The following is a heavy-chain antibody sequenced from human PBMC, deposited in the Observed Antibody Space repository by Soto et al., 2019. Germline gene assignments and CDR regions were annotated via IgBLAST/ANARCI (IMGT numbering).Heavy chain of an antibody. CDR3: ARRAGMSYYYYYMDV. V-gene: IGHV1-3*01. D-gene: IGHD6-13*01. J-gene: IGHJ6*03. CDR2: INAGNGNT. Sequence: ASVKLACKGSGYTMSSDVIRWGSQDHRQRLEWMGWINAGNGNTKYSQKFQGRVTITRDKSASTAYMELSSLRSEDTAVYYCARRAGMSYYYYYMDVWGKGTTVTVSS. CDR1: GYTMSSDV.